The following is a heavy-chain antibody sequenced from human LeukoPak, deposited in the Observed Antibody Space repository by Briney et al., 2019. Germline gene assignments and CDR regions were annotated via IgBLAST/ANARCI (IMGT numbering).Heavy chain of an antibody. Sequence: SVKVSCKASGGTFSSYAISWVRQAPGQGLEWMGGIIPIFGTANYAQKFRGRVTITADESTSTAYMELSSLRSEDTAVYYCARDFGYYGSGSPLGVWGKGTTVTVSS. CDR3: ARDFGYYGSGSPLGV. CDR1: GGTFSSYA. CDR2: IIPIFGTA. J-gene: IGHJ6*04. D-gene: IGHD3-10*01. V-gene: IGHV1-69*13.